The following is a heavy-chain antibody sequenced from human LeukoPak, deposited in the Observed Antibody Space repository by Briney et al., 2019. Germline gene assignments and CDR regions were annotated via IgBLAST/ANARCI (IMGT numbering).Heavy chain of an antibody. J-gene: IGHJ4*02. Sequence: PGGSLRLSCAASGFTFSTYWMHWVRQAPGKGLVWVSRINSDGSSTTYADSVKGRITISRDNAKNTLYLEMNSLRAEDTAVYYCARAGFWSGGDCFPLFDYWGQGALVTVSS. D-gene: IGHD2-21*02. CDR2: INSDGSST. CDR3: ARAGFWSGGDCFPLFDY. V-gene: IGHV3-74*01. CDR1: GFTFSTYW.